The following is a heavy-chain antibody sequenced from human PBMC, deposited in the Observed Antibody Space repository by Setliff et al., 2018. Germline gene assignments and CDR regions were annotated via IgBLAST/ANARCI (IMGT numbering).Heavy chain of an antibody. V-gene: IGHV4-39*01. CDR2: IYYSGTT. CDR3: VKPTWAGEVSSPFAFWFES. J-gene: IGHJ5*01. D-gene: IGHD3-3*01. CDR1: GGSITSRSYY. Sequence: PSETLSLTCPVSGGSITSRSYYWGWIRQSPGKGLEWLGTIYYSGTTYYNSSLRSRVSISTDTSKNEFSLRLSSVTAADTAVYYCVKPTWAGEVSSPFAFWFESWGQGTLVTVSS.